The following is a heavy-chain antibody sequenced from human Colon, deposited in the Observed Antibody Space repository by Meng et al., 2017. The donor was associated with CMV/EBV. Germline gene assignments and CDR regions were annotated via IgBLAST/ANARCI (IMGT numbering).Heavy chain of an antibody. D-gene: IGHD3-22*01. V-gene: IGHV3-74*01. CDR1: GFTFSSYW. CDR2: INIDGSST. J-gene: IGHJ4*02. CDR3: ARRASSGYLPDY. Sequence: CAASGFTFSSYWMHWVRQAPGKGLVWVSRINIDGSSTTYADSVKGRFTISRDNAKNTLYLQMNSLRAEDTAVYYCARRASSGYLPDYCGQGTLVTVSS.